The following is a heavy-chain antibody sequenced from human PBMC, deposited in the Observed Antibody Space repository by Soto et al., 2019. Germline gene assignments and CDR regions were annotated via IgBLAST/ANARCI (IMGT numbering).Heavy chain of an antibody. CDR1: GGSISSYY. CDR2: IYYSGST. Sequence: QVQLQESGPGLVKPSETLSLTCTVSGGSISSYYWSWIRQPPGKGLEWIGYIYYSGSTNYNPSLKSRVTISVDTSKNQFSLKLSSVTAADTAVYYCARQKADIVVVPAATFDYWGQGTLVTVSS. D-gene: IGHD2-2*01. CDR3: ARQKADIVVVPAATFDY. J-gene: IGHJ4*02. V-gene: IGHV4-59*08.